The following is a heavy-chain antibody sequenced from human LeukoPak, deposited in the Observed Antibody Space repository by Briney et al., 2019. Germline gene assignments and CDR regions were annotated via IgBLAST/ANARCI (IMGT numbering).Heavy chain of an antibody. V-gene: IGHV3-21*01. D-gene: IGHD6-13*01. CDR2: ISSSSSYI. CDR3: ATYAIAAAGTAY. CDR1: GFTFSGYS. J-gene: IGHJ4*02. Sequence: PGGSLRLSCAASGFTFSGYSMNWVRQAPGKGLEWVSSISSSSSYIYYADSVKGRFTISRDNAKNSLYLQMNSLRAEDTAVYYCATYAIAAAGTAYWGQGTLVTVSS.